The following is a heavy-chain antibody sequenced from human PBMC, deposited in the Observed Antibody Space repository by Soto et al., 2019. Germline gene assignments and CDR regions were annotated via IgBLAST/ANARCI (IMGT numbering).Heavy chain of an antibody. V-gene: IGHV3-30-3*01. CDR1: GFTFSSYA. CDR2: ISYDGSNK. J-gene: IGHJ4*02. Sequence: QVQLLESGGGVVQPGRSLRLSCAASGFTFSSYAMHWVRQAPGKGLEWVAVISYDGSNKYYADSVKGRFTISRDNSKNTLYLQMNSLRAEDTAVYYCARELGNPNGDYWGQGTLVTVSS. CDR3: ARELGNPNGDY. D-gene: IGHD2-8*01.